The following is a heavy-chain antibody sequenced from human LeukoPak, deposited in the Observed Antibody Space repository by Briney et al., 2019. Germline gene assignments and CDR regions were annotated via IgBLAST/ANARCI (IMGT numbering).Heavy chain of an antibody. CDR2: IYSSGST. CDR1: GGSISSDNYY. V-gene: IGHV4-61*02. D-gene: IGHD3-22*01. CDR3: ASLTTADAFDI. Sequence: SETLSLTCTVSGGSISSDNYYWSWIRQPAGKGLEWIGRIYSSGSTNYNPPLKSRVTISVDTSKNQFSLKLSSVTAADTAVFYCASLTTADAFDIWGQGTMVTVSS. J-gene: IGHJ3*02.